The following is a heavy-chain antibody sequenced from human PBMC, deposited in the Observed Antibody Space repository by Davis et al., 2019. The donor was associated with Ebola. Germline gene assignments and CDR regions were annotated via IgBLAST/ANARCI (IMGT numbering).Heavy chain of an antibody. CDR2: IDSSGYLT. D-gene: IGHD4-17*01. V-gene: IGHV3-11*04. Sequence: GESLKISCAASGFQFSDYYMNWIRQAPGKGLEWVANIDSSGYLTQYADSVKGRFTISRDNAKNSLYLQMNSLRAEDTAVYYCARGRYGDFVTNYYYYGMDVWGQGTTVTVSS. CDR3: ARGRYGDFVTNYYYYGMDV. J-gene: IGHJ6*02. CDR1: GFQFSDYY.